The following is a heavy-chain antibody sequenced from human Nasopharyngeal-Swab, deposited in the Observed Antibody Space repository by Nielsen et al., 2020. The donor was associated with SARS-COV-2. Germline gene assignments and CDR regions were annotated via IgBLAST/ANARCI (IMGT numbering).Heavy chain of an antibody. CDR2: ISYDGSNK. V-gene: IGHV3-30*18. CDR1: GFTFSSYG. J-gene: IGHJ4*02. Sequence: GESLKISCAASGFTFSSYGMHWVRQAPGKGLEWVAVISYDGSNKYYADSVKGRFTISRDNSKNTLCLQMNSLRAEDTAVYYCAKDYYGSGSYLGWLSGPEYYFDYWGQGTLVTVSS. CDR3: AKDYYGSGSYLGWLSGPEYYFDY. D-gene: IGHD3-10*01.